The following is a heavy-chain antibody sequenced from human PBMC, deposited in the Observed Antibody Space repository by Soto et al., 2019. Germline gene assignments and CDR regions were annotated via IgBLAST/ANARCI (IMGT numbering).Heavy chain of an antibody. J-gene: IGHJ5*02. V-gene: IGHV4-59*01. Sequence: PSETLSLTCTVSGGSISSYYWSWIRQPPGKGLEWIGYIYYSGSTNYNPSLKSRVTISVDTSKNQFSLKLSSVTAADTAVYYCARAHLYYYGSGSPTAFDPWGQGTLVTVS. CDR2: IYYSGST. D-gene: IGHD3-10*01. CDR3: ARAHLYYYGSGSPTAFDP. CDR1: GGSISSYY.